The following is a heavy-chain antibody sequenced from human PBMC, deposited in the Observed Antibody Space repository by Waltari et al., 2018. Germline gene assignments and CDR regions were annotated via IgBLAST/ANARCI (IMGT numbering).Heavy chain of an antibody. V-gene: IGHV1-69-2*01. CDR2: VDPEDGET. CDR1: GYRFTDYY. Sequence: EVQLLQSGTELKKPGSTVKISCQVSGYRFTDYYIHWVQQATGKGPQWMGLVDPEDGETIYAERVQGRVTITAHTSTETAFMELSSLTSDDTAVYYCVTALGDRSSASRPFDVWGLGTLITVSS. CDR3: VTALGDRSSASRPFDV. J-gene: IGHJ3*01. D-gene: IGHD3-10*01.